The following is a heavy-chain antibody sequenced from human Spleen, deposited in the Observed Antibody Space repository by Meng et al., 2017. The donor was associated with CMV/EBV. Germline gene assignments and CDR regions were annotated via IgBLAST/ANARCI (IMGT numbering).Heavy chain of an antibody. J-gene: IGHJ6*02. D-gene: IGHD4-17*01. V-gene: IGHV3-9*01. Sequence: GGSLRLSCAASGFTFDDYSMHWVRQSPGKGLEWVSGISWNSGSIGYADSVRGRFIISRDNAKNSLYLQMNSLSAEDTAFYYCAKDDYEGLDYYNGMDVWGQGTTVTVSS. CDR3: AKDDYEGLDYYNGMDV. CDR1: GFTFDDYS. CDR2: ISWNSGSI.